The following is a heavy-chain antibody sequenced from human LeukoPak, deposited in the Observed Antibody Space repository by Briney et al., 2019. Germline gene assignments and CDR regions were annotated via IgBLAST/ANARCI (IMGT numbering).Heavy chain of an antibody. D-gene: IGHD3-3*01. V-gene: IGHV3-23*01. CDR3: AKVGYFFGYLYYFDF. Sequence: PGGSLRLSCAASGFTFSSYAMSWVRQAPGKGLEWVSAISGSGGSTYYADSVKGRFTISRDNSKNTLYLQMNGLRAEDTAAYYCAKVGYFFGYLYYFDFWGQGILVTVSS. CDR1: GFTFSSYA. J-gene: IGHJ4*02. CDR2: ISGSGGST.